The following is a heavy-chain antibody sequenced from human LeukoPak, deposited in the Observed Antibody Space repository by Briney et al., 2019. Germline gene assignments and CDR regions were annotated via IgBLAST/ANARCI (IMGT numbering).Heavy chain of an antibody. CDR3: AREGKRGFQYYFDY. Sequence: SVKVSCKASGGTFSSYAISWVRQAPGQGLEWMGRIIPILGIANYAQKLQGRVTMTTDTSTSTAYMELRSLRSDDTAVYYCAREGKRGFQYYFDYWGQGTLVTVSS. CDR2: IIPILGIA. J-gene: IGHJ4*02. D-gene: IGHD5-12*01. V-gene: IGHV1-69*04. CDR1: GGTFSSYA.